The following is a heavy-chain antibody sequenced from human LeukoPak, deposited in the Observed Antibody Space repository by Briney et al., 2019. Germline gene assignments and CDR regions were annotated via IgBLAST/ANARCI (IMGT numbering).Heavy chain of an antibody. CDR3: ARDAVDTANAV. D-gene: IGHD5-18*01. Sequence: GGSLRLSCAASGLTFTTYWMHWVRQAPGKGLVWVSHINSDGSITSYADSVKGRFTISRDNAKNTLYLQMNSLRAEDTAVYYCARDAVDTANAVWGQGTTVTVSS. CDR1: GLTFTTYW. J-gene: IGHJ6*02. CDR2: INSDGSIT. V-gene: IGHV3-74*01.